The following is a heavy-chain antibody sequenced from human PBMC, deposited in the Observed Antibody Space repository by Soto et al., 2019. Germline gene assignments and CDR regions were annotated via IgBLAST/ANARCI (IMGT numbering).Heavy chain of an antibody. D-gene: IGHD2-2*01. Sequence: QLQLQESGPGLVKPSETLSLTCTVSGGSISSSSYYWGWIRQPPGKGLEWIGSIYYSGSTYYNPSLKSRVTISVDTSKNQFSLKLSSVTAADTAVYYCARHVVDFGHYYYYYYYMDVWGKGTTVTVSS. J-gene: IGHJ6*03. V-gene: IGHV4-39*01. CDR1: GGSISSSSYY. CDR3: ARHVVDFGHYYYYYYYMDV. CDR2: IYYSGST.